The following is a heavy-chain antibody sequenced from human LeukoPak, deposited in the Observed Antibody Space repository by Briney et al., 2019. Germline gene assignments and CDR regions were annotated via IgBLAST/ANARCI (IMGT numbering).Heavy chain of an antibody. J-gene: IGHJ4*02. CDR3: AREDPRGYYFDS. CDR2: IYHSGST. CDR1: GGSISSGGYY. V-gene: IGHV4-30-2*01. D-gene: IGHD3-10*01. Sequence: SETLSLTCTVSGGSISSGGYYWSCIRQPPGKGLECIGYIYHSGSTYYNPSLKSRVTISVDTSKNQFSLRLNSVTAADTAVFYCAREDPRGYYFDSWGQGSLVTVSP.